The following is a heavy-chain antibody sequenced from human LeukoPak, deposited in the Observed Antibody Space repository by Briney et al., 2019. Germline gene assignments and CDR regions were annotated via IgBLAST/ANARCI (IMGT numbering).Heavy chain of an antibody. J-gene: IGHJ4*02. Sequence: PSETLSLTCAVYGGSFSGYYWSWIRQPPGKGLEWIGEINHSGSTNYNPSLKSRVTISGDTSKKQFSLKLNSVTAADTAVYYCARYGWFRTPIENWGQGTLVTVSS. CDR1: GGSFSGYY. D-gene: IGHD6-19*01. V-gene: IGHV4-34*01. CDR3: ARYGWFRTPIEN. CDR2: INHSGST.